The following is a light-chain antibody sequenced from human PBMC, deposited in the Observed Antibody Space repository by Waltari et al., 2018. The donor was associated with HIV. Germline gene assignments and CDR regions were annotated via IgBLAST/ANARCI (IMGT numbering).Light chain of an antibody. CDR3: AAWDDSLGGLWV. V-gene: IGLV1-47*01. CDR2: GNN. Sequence: QSVLTQPPSASETPGQRVTISCSGSGSNIGSNFVYWYQQLPGTAPKLLIYGNNQRPSGVPDRFSGSRSGTSASLAISGLRSEDEADYYCAAWDDSLGGLWVFGGGTKLTVL. J-gene: IGLJ3*02. CDR1: GSNIGSNF.